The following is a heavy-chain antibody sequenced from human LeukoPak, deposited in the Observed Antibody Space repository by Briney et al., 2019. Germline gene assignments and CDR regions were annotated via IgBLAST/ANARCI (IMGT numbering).Heavy chain of an antibody. CDR1: GGSISSGDYY. D-gene: IGHD2-15*01. CDR3: VREILYCSGSSCYRGPFDN. V-gene: IGHV4-30-4*08. CDR2: IYYSGST. J-gene: IGHJ4*02. Sequence: SETLSLTCTVSGGSISSGDYYWSWIRQPPGKGLEWVGYIYYSGSTYYNPSLKSRVTISVDTSQNQFSLKLNSVTAADTAVYYCVREILYCSGSSCYRGPFDNWGQGTLVTVSA.